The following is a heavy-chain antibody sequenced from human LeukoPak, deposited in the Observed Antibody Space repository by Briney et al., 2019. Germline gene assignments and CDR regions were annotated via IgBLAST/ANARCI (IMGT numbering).Heavy chain of an antibody. CDR2: ISGSGGST. CDR3: AKVGDYDILTGYSYYFDY. V-gene: IGHV3-23*01. CDR1: GFTFSSYA. J-gene: IGHJ4*02. D-gene: IGHD3-9*01. Sequence: PGGSLRLSCAASGFTFSSYAMSWVRQAPGKGLEWVSAISGSGGSTYYADSVKGRFTFSRDNSKNTLYLQMNSLRAEDTAVYYCAKVGDYDILTGYSYYFDYWGQGTLVTVSS.